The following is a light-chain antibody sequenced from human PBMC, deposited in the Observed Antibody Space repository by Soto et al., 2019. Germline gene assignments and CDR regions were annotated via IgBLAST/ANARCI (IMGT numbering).Light chain of an antibody. V-gene: IGKV3-20*01. CDR1: QSVSNNY. J-gene: IGKJ1*01. Sequence: IVLTQSPGTLSLSPGERATLSCRASQSVSNNYLAWYQQKPGQAPRLLIYDASGRATGIPDRFSGSGSGTHFTLTISRLEPEDFAVYFCQQYSSSPRTFGQGTKVDIK. CDR3: QQYSSSPRT. CDR2: DAS.